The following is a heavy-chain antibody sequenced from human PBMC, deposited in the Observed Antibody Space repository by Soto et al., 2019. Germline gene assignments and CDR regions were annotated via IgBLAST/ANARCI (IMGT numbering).Heavy chain of an antibody. D-gene: IGHD2-15*01. CDR2: IYYTGTT. CDR3: ARARGARYFDY. J-gene: IGHJ4*02. CDR1: GGSISSYY. V-gene: IGHV4-59*08. Sequence: SETLSLTCTVSGGSISSYYWSWIRQPPGKGLEWIGYIYYTGTTTYNPSIKSRVTISVDSSKNQFSLNLSSVTAADTAVYYCARARGARYFDYWGQGTLVTVSS.